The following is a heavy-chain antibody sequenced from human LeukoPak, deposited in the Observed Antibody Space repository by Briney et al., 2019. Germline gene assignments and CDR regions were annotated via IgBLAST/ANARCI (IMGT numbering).Heavy chain of an antibody. Sequence: SETLSLTCTVSGGSISSYYWSWLRQPPGKGLEWLGYIYYSGSTYYNPSLKSRVTISVDTSKNQFSLKLSSVTAADTAVYYCARTLTVAGTMNWFDPWGQGTLVTVSS. J-gene: IGHJ5*02. CDR2: IYYSGST. CDR3: ARTLTVAGTMNWFDP. D-gene: IGHD6-19*01. V-gene: IGHV4-59*12. CDR1: GGSISSYY.